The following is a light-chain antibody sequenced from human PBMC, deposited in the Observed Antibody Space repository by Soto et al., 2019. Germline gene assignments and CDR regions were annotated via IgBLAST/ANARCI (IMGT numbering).Light chain of an antibody. CDR1: GSDVVGYKY. CDR2: EVS. J-gene: IGLJ1*01. CDR3: SSYSTSTTLGV. V-gene: IGLV2-14*01. Sequence: QSVLTQPASVSGSPGQTISIPCTGTGSDVVGYKYVSWYQQHPGKAPKLIIYEVSGRPSGVSNRFSGSKSGNTASLTISGLQAEDEADYYCSSYSTSTTLGVFGTGTKVTVL.